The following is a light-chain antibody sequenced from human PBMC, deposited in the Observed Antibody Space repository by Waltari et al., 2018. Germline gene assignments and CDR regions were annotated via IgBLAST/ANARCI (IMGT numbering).Light chain of an antibody. CDR1: SSDVGRYNF. Sequence: QSALTQPRSVSGSPGQSVTISCRGTSSDVGRYNFVSWYQQHPGNAPKLLIYDVVKRPSGVPDRFSGSKSGNTASLTISGLQTEDESDYYFCSYAGSYTFVFGGGTQLTVL. CDR2: DVV. J-gene: IGLJ7*01. V-gene: IGLV2-11*01. CDR3: CSYAGSYTFV.